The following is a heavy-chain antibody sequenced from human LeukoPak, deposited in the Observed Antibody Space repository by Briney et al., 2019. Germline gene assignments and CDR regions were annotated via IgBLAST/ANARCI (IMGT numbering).Heavy chain of an antibody. Sequence: SETLSLTCAVYGGSFSGYYWSWIRQPPGKGLEWIGEINHSGSTNYNPSLKSRVTISVDTSKNQFSLKVSSVTAADTAVYYCARGLRLLWFGELLGRFDPWGQGTLGTVSS. D-gene: IGHD3-10*01. V-gene: IGHV4-34*01. CDR2: INHSGST. CDR1: GGSFSGYY. J-gene: IGHJ5*02. CDR3: ARGLRLLWFGELLGRFDP.